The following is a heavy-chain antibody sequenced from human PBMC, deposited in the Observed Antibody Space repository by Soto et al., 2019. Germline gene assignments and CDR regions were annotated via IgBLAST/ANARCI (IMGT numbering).Heavy chain of an antibody. Sequence: AETLSLTCTVSGGSISSYYWSWIRQPPGKGLEWIGYIYYSGSTNYNPSLKSRVTISVDTSKNQFSLKLSSVTAADTAVYYCARVGSGYCSSTSCFDFYYYYYYGMDVWGQGTTVTVSS. CDR1: GGSISSYY. D-gene: IGHD2-2*01. V-gene: IGHV4-59*01. CDR3: ARVGSGYCSSTSCFDFYYYYYYGMDV. J-gene: IGHJ6*02. CDR2: IYYSGST.